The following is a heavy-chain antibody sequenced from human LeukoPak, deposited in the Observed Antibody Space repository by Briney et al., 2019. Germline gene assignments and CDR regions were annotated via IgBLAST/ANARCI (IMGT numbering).Heavy chain of an antibody. V-gene: IGHV3-48*01. Sequence: PGGSLRLSCAASGVILSSYSINWVRQAPGKGLEWVSYISLSSSTIYYADSVKGRYTISRDNAKNSLFLQMSRLRAGDTAVYYCSTAKFDYWGQGTLVTVSS. J-gene: IGHJ4*02. CDR1: GVILSSYS. CDR3: STAKFDY. CDR2: ISLSSSTI.